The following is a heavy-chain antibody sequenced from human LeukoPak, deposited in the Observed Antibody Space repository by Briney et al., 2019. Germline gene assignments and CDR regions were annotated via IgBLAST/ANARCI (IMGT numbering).Heavy chain of an antibody. V-gene: IGHV1-2*02. CDR3: STEDKYCSTSNCADY. Sequence: ASVKVSCKASGGTFSSYAINWVRQAPGQGLEWMGWISPRNGDTNSAQKFQDRVTMTRDTDTSTVYMELSRLGSDDTAVYYCSTEDKYCSTSNCADYWGQGTLVTVSS. D-gene: IGHD2-2*01. CDR1: GGTFSSYA. CDR2: ISPRNGDT. J-gene: IGHJ4*02.